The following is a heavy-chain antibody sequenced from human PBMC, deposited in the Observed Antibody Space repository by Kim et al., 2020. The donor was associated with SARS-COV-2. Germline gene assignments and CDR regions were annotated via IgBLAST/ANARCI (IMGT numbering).Heavy chain of an antibody. D-gene: IGHD6-13*01. CDR2: INPNSGGT. CDR3: ARDPVAAAALYYYYYGMDV. V-gene: IGHV1-2*06. J-gene: IGHJ6*02. CDR1: GYTFTGYY. Sequence: ASVKVSCKASGYTFTGYYMHWVRQAPGQGLEWMGRINPNSGGTNYAQKFQGRVTMTRDTSISTAYMELSRLKSDYTAVYYCARDPVAAAALYYYYYGMDVWGQGTTVTVSS.